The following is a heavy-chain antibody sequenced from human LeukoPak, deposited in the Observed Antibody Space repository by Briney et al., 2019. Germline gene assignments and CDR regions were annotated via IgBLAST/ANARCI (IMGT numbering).Heavy chain of an antibody. Sequence: ASVKVSCKASGYTFTSYAMNWVRQAPGQGLEWMGWINTNTGNPTYAQGFTGRFVFSLDTSVSTSYLQISSLKAEDTAVYYCARAYYYDSSGYYYNSELFDYWGQGTLVTVSS. V-gene: IGHV7-4-1*02. CDR3: ARAYYYDSSGYYYNSELFDY. CDR1: GYTFTSYA. J-gene: IGHJ4*02. CDR2: INTNTGNP. D-gene: IGHD3-22*01.